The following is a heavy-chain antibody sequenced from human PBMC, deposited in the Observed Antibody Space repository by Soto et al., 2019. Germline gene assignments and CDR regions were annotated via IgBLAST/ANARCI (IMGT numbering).Heavy chain of an antibody. J-gene: IGHJ6*02. Sequence: QVQLQESGPGLVKHSQTLSLTCTVSGGSISSGGYYWSWIRQHPGKGLEWIGYIYYSGSTYYNQSLKSRVTISVDKLKNQFSLNLSSVTDADTAVYYGARDRRRCSSTSCYGMDVWGQGTTVTVSS. D-gene: IGHD2-2*01. CDR2: IYYSGST. CDR3: ARDRRRCSSTSCYGMDV. CDR1: GGSISSGGYY. V-gene: IGHV4-31*03.